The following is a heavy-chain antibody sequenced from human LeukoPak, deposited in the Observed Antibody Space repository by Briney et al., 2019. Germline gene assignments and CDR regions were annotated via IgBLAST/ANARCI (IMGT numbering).Heavy chain of an antibody. V-gene: IGHV1-18*01. D-gene: IGHD4-17*01. CDR2: ISAYNGNT. J-gene: IGHJ4*02. Sequence: GASVKVSCKASGYTFTSYGISWVRQAPGQGLEWMGWISAYNGNTNYAQKLQGRVTMTTDTSTSTAYMELRSLRSDDTAVYYCARDSRPTVTHQLGGDFDYWGQGTLVTVSS. CDR1: GYTFTSYG. CDR3: ARDSRPTVTHQLGGDFDY.